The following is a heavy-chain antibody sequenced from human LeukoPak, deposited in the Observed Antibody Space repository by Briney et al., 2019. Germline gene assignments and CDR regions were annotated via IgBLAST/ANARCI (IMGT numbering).Heavy chain of an antibody. D-gene: IGHD3-22*01. CDR2: IHSDGSST. CDR3: ARDGSYYYDSSGSQDAFDI. V-gene: IGHV3-74*03. CDR1: GFTFNNYW. Sequence: GGFLRLSCAASGFTFNNYWMHWVRQAPGKGLEWVSRIHSDGSSTSYADSVKGRFTISRDNSKNTLYLQMNSLRAEDTAVYYCARDGSYYYDSSGSQDAFDIWGQGTMVTVSS. J-gene: IGHJ3*02.